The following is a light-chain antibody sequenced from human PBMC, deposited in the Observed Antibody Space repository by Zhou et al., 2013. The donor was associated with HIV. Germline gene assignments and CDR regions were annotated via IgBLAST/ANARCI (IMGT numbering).Light chain of an antibody. J-gene: IGKJ4*01. CDR2: KAS. Sequence: DIQMTQSPSTLSASVGDRVTITCRASQSISSWLAWYQQKPGKAPKLLIYKASNLESGVPSRFSGSGSGTEFTLTISSPQPDDLATYYCQQYNSYPLTFGGGTKVE. V-gene: IGKV1-5*03. CDR1: QSISSW. CDR3: QQYNSYPLT.